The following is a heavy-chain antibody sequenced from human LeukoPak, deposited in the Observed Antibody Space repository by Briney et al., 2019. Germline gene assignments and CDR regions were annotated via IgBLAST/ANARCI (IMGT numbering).Heavy chain of an antibody. D-gene: IGHD2-2*01. CDR3: AKGSIVAAAPYYYAMDV. V-gene: IGHV3-43*01. CDR1: GFTFDDYT. CDR2: ITWDGGRT. Sequence: PGGSLRLSCAASGFTFDDYTMHWVRQAPGKGLEWVSMITWDGGRTGYADSVKGRFTISRDNSGRSLILQMNTLRTEDTALYYCAKGSIVAAAPYYYAMDVWGQGTTVTVSS. J-gene: IGHJ6*02.